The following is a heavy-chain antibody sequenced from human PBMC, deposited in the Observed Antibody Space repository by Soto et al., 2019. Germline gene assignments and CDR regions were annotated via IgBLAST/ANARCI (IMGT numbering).Heavy chain of an antibody. D-gene: IGHD6-19*01. Sequence: QLQLQESGPGLVKPSETLSLTCTVSGGSISSSSYYWGWIRQPPGKGLEWIGSIYYSGSTYYNPSLKSRVTISVDTSKNQFSLKLSSVTAADTAVYYCARLAVAGTVLDYWGQGTLVTVSS. J-gene: IGHJ4*02. CDR3: ARLAVAGTVLDY. V-gene: IGHV4-39*01. CDR2: IYYSGST. CDR1: GGSISSSSYY.